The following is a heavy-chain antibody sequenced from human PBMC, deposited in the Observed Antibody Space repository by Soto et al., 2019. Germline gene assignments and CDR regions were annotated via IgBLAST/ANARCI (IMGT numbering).Heavy chain of an antibody. J-gene: IGHJ6*02. D-gene: IGHD2-15*01. CDR2: IIPLFGTA. Sequence: QVQLIQSGAEVKKPGSSVKVSCTASGGSFSNYGIDWVRQAPGQGLEWMGGIIPLFGTANYAQKFQGRVTITAAESTNTAYMEVTSLRSEDTAVYYCARCGYNVVVSDDFYSYGLGVWGQGTTVTVSS. CDR3: ARCGYNVVVSDDFYSYGLGV. V-gene: IGHV1-69*01. CDR1: GGSFSNYG.